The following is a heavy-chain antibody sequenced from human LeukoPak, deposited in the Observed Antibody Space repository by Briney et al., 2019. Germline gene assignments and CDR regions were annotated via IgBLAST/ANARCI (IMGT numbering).Heavy chain of an antibody. Sequence: PSETLSLTCTVSGGSMSTYYWSWLRHPPGKGLECIGYISYSGSTNYNPSLKSRVTISVDTSKSQFSLRLSSVTAADTAVYYCARIPSSGFYYGAFDIWGRGTMVTVSS. J-gene: IGHJ3*02. CDR1: GGSMSTYY. CDR2: ISYSGST. V-gene: IGHV4-59*01. D-gene: IGHD3-22*01. CDR3: ARIPSSGFYYGAFDI.